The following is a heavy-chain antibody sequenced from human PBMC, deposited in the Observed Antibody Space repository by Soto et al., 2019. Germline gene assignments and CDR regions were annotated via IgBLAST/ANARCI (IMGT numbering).Heavy chain of an antibody. CDR2: IRSKSDGYAT. Sequence: XGSLRLSCAASGFTFSGSSMHWVRQAPGKGLDWVGRIRSKSDGYATTYAASVKGRFTISRDDSDNTAYLQMNSLKTEDSAVYYCTRRTVDHYYYTWDVWGQGTTVTVSS. CDR1: GFTFSGSS. D-gene: IGHD7-27*01. CDR3: TRRTVDHYYYTWDV. J-gene: IGHJ6*02. V-gene: IGHV3-73*01.